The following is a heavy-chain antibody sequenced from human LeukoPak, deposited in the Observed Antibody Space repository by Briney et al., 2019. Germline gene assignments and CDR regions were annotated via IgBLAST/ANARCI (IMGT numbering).Heavy chain of an antibody. CDR3: AAGDRNGWYFDY. J-gene: IGHJ4*02. CDR2: INWNGGST. Sequence: GGSLRLSCAASGFTLDDHGMSWVRQVPGKGLEWVSGINWNGGSTGYADSVKGRFTISRDNAKNSLYLQMNSLRAEDTALYYCAAGDRNGWYFDYWGQGTLVTVSS. CDR1: GFTLDDHG. V-gene: IGHV3-20*04. D-gene: IGHD6-19*01.